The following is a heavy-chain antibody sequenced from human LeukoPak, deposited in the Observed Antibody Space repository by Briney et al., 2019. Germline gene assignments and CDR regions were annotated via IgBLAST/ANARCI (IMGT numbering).Heavy chain of an antibody. CDR3: ARESDSSGWETEYYYYYMDV. D-gene: IGHD6-19*01. V-gene: IGHV4-59*01. CDR1: GGSISSYY. Sequence: SETLSLTCTVSGGSISSYYWSWIRQPPGKGLEWIGYIYYSGSTNYNPSLKSRVTISVDTSKNQFSLKLSSVTAADTAVYYYARESDSSGWETEYYYYYMDVWGKGTTVTVSS. CDR2: IYYSGST. J-gene: IGHJ6*03.